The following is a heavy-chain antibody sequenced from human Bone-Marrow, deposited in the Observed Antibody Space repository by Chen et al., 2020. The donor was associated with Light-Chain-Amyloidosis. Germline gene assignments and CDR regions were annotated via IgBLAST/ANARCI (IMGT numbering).Heavy chain of an antibody. D-gene: IGHD6-6*01. Sequence: EVQLVESGGGLVQAGGSLRLSCAASGFTFSRYWMSWVRQAPGKGLEWVTNIKEDGSEKYYVDSVKGRFTISRDNAKNSLYLQMNSLRAEDTAVYYCARSCGAQLVHGAFDIWGQGTMVTVSS. J-gene: IGHJ3*02. CDR3: ARSCGAQLVHGAFDI. CDR1: GFTFSRYW. CDR2: IKEDGSEK. V-gene: IGHV3-7*01.